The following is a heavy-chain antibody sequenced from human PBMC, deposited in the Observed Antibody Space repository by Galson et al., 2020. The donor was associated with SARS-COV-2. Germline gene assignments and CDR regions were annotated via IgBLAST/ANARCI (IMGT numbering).Heavy chain of an antibody. CDR3: ARGYCSGGGCYGAFDY. Sequence: GESLKISCKASGYSFTTFWIGWVRQMPGKGLEWMGIIYPGDSNTRYSPSFQGQVTISADKSISTAYLQWSSLKASDTAMYYCARGYCSGGGCYGAFDYWGQGTLVTVSS. D-gene: IGHD2-15*01. CDR2: IYPGDSNT. CDR1: GYSFTTFW. J-gene: IGHJ4*02. V-gene: IGHV5-51*01.